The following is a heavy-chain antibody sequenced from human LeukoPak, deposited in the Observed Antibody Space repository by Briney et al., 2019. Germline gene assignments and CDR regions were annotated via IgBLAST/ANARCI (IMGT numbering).Heavy chain of an antibody. D-gene: IGHD3-10*01. CDR3: AHRVDGSGTYTFDI. J-gene: IGHJ4*02. CDR2: SYWNDEK. Sequence: SGPTLVKPTQTLTQTRTLSGFSFSTTGVRVGWIRQPPVKSLEWLALSYWNDEKRYSPSLKRRLTITKHTSKNQVVLTMTNMDPVDTATYYCAHRVDGSGTYTFDIWGQGTLVTVCS. CDR1: GFSFSTTGVR. V-gene: IGHV2-5*01.